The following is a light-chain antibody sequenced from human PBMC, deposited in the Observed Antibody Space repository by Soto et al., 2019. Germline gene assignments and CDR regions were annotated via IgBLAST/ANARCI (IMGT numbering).Light chain of an antibody. CDR3: QQYYSFPLT. V-gene: IGKV1D-8*01. Sequence: VIWMTQSPSLLSASTGDRVTISCXMSQGISSYLAWYQQKPGKAPELLIYAASTLQSGVPSRFSGSGSGTDFTLTISCLQSEDFATYYCQQYYSFPLTFGGGTKVDIK. CDR1: QGISSY. CDR2: AAS. J-gene: IGKJ4*01.